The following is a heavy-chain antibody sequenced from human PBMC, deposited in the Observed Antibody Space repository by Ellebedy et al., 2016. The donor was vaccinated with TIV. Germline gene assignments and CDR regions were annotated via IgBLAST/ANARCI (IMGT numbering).Heavy chain of an antibody. CDR1: GFTFSSYG. J-gene: IGHJ4*02. Sequence: PGGSLRLSCATSGFTFSSYGMHWVRQAPGKGLEWVAVIWYDATQKYYSDSVKGRFTISRDNSKNTLYLQMNSLRAEDTAVYYCARDLGKYYDFCHIWGQGTLVTVSS. D-gene: IGHD3-3*01. V-gene: IGHV3-33*01. CDR2: IWYDATQK. CDR3: ARDLGKYYDFCHI.